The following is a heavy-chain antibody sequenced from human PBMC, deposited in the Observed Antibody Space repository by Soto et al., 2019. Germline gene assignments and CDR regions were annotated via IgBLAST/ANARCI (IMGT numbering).Heavy chain of an antibody. CDR2: IYYSVST. D-gene: IGHD4-17*01. J-gene: IGHJ4*02. CDR3: ARGHQYGDYS. CDR1: AGSIISSSYY. V-gene: IGHV4-39*01. Sequence: PSETLSLTCAVSAGSIISSSYYWGWIRQPPGKGLEWIGSIYYSVSTYYNPSLKSRVPISVDTSKNQFSLKLNSVTAADTAVYYCARGHQYGDYSWGQGTLVTVSS.